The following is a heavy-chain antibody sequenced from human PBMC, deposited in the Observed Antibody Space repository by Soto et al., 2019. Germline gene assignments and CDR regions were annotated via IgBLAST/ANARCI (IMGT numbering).Heavy chain of an antibody. J-gene: IGHJ5*02. D-gene: IGHD3-16*02. CDR2: IRGFSPYT. V-gene: IGHV3-21*04. CDR3: ARSSGGVFGIIIEGSNWLAP. Sequence: GGSLRLSCISSGFTFRTYTMNWVRQAPGKGLEWVSGIRGFSPYTFYAESVKGRFTISRDNAKNSLFLQMNSLRAEDTAVYYCARSSGGVFGIIIEGSNWLAPWGQGSLVTVSS. CDR1: GFTFRTYT.